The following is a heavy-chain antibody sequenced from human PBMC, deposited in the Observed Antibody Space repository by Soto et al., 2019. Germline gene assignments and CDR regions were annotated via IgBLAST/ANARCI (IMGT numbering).Heavy chain of an antibody. CDR1: GYTFTSYG. D-gene: IGHD4-4*01. CDR3: ARELTTVPYYYYGMDV. Sequence: ASVKVSCKASGYTFTSYGISWVRQAPGQGLEWMGWISAYNGSTNYAQKLQGRVTMTTDTSTSTAYMELRSLRSDDTAVYYCARELTTVPYYYYGMDVWGQGTTVTVSS. V-gene: IGHV1-18*01. CDR2: ISAYNGST. J-gene: IGHJ6*02.